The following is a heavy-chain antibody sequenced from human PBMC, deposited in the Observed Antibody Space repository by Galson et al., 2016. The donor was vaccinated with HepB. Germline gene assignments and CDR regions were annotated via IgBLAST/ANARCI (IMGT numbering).Heavy chain of an antibody. CDR1: GDSVSSNRVA. V-gene: IGHV6-1*01. CDR2: TFYRSKWFH. CDR3: VREASTYTRFDY. D-gene: IGHD2-2*01. Sequence: CAISGDSVSSNRVAWNWIRQSPSRGLEWLGRTFYRSKWFHEYSGSVKTRISITPDTAKNQFSLLLNSTTPEDSAVYFCVREASTYTRFDYWGQGTLVTVSS. J-gene: IGHJ4*02.